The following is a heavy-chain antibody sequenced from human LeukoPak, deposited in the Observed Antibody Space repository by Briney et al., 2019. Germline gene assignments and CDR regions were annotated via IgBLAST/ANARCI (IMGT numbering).Heavy chain of an antibody. CDR3: AFSLYYYDSSGYYPDAFDI. CDR1: GYTFTSYG. V-gene: IGHV1-18*01. CDR2: ISAYNGNT. Sequence: GASVKVSCKASGYTFTSYGISWVRQAPGQGLEWMGWISAYNGNTNYAQKLQGRVTMTTDTSTSTAYMELRSLRSDDTAVYYCAFSLYYYDSSGYYPDAFDIWGQGTMVTVSS. J-gene: IGHJ3*02. D-gene: IGHD3-22*01.